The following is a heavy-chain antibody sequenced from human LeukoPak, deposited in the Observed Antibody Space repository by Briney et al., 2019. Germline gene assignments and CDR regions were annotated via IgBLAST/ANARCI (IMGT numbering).Heavy chain of an antibody. CDR2: IYYSGST. V-gene: IGHV4-59*12. CDR3: ARSPPRDAFDI. CDR1: GGSISSYY. J-gene: IGHJ3*02. Sequence: SETLSLTCTVSGGSISSYYWSWIRQPPGKGLEWIGYIYYSGSTNYNPSLKSRVTISVDTSKNQFSLKLSSVTAADTAVYYCARSPPRDAFDIWGQGTMVTVSS.